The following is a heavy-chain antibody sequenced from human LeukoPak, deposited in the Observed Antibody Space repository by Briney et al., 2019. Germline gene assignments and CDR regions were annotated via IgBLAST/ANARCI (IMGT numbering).Heavy chain of an antibody. CDR1: GFTFTTYA. CDR3: AKYKLLSGAFDS. Sequence: PGASLRLSCAASGFTFTTYAMNWVRQAPGKGLEWVSAISNSGGSTYYADSVKGRFTISRDNSKNTLYLQMNSLRAEDTARYYCAKYKLLSGAFDSWGQGTLVTVSS. J-gene: IGHJ5*01. CDR2: ISNSGGST. V-gene: IGHV3-23*01. D-gene: IGHD1-1*01.